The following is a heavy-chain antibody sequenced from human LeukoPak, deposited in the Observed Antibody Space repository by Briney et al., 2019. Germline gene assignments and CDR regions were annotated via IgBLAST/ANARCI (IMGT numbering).Heavy chain of an antibody. V-gene: IGHV4-4*07. CDR1: GGSISSYY. J-gene: IGHJ4*02. D-gene: IGHD3-22*01. CDR2: IYTSGNT. Sequence: SETLSLTCTVSGGSISSYYWSWIRQPAGKGLEWIGRIYTSGNTNYNPSLKSRVTMSVDTSKNQFSLKLNSVTAADTAVYYCARDLTDYYELDYWGQGTLVTVSS. CDR3: ARDLTDYYELDY.